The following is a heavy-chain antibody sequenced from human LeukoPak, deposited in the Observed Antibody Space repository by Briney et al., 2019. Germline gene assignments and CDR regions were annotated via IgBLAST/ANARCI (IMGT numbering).Heavy chain of an antibody. Sequence: ASVKVSCKASRYTFTGYYMHWVRQAPGQGLEWMGWINPNSGGTNYAQKFQGRVTMTRDTSISTAYMELSRLRSDDTAVYYCARGNMVRGKNYYFDYWGQGTLVTVFS. D-gene: IGHD3-10*01. J-gene: IGHJ4*02. CDR1: RYTFTGYY. CDR2: INPNSGGT. CDR3: ARGNMVRGKNYYFDY. V-gene: IGHV1-2*02.